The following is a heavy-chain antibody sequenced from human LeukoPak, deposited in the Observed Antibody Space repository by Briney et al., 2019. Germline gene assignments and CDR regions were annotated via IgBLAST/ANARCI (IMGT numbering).Heavy chain of an antibody. J-gene: IGHJ4*02. CDR3: AKSVDYDFWSGYPYFDY. D-gene: IGHD3-3*01. V-gene: IGHV3-23*01. CDR1: GFTFSSYA. Sequence: WGSLRLSCAASGFTFSSYAMSWVRQAPGKGLEWVSAISGSGGSTYYADSVKGGFTFSSANSKNILFLQINILTAEDTAVYYCAKSVDYDFWSGYPYFDYWGQGTLVTVSS. CDR2: ISGSGGST.